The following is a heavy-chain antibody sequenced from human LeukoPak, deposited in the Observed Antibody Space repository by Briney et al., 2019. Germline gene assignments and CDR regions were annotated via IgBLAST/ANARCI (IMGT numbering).Heavy chain of an antibody. J-gene: IGHJ4*02. CDR1: GYTFTSYY. V-gene: IGHV1-46*01. D-gene: IGHD3-10*01. Sequence: ASVKVSCKASGYTFTSYYMHWVRQAPGQGLEWMGIINPSGDSTSYAQKFQGRVTMTRDTSTSTVYMELSSLRSEDTAVYYCARIHYYGSGSPGLDYWGQGTLVTVSS. CDR3: ARIHYYGSGSPGLDY. CDR2: INPSGDST.